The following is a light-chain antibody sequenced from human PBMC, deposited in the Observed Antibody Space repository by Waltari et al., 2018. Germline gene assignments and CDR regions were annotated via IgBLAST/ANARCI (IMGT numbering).Light chain of an antibody. V-gene: IGKV3-20*01. CDR3: QQYGSSPGYT. Sequence: EIVLTQSPGTLSLSPVERATLSCRASQSVSSSYLAWYQQKPGQAPRLLIYGASSRATGIPDRFSGSGSGTDFTLTISRLEPEDFAVYYCQQYGSSPGYTFGQGTKLEIK. J-gene: IGKJ2*01. CDR2: GAS. CDR1: QSVSSSY.